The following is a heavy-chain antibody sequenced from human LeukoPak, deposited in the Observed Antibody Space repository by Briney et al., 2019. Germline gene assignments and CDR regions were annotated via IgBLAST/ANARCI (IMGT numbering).Heavy chain of an antibody. Sequence: PSETLSLTCTVSGGSISSYYWSWIRQPPGKGLEWIGYIYYSGSTNYNPSLKSRVTISVDTSKNQFSLKLSSVTAADTAVYYCAARYCSGGSCYSDGWDYYYYGMDVWGKGTTATVSS. CDR1: GGSISSYY. CDR3: AARYCSGGSCYSDGWDYYYYGMDV. V-gene: IGHV4-59*01. CDR2: IYYSGST. D-gene: IGHD2-15*01. J-gene: IGHJ6*04.